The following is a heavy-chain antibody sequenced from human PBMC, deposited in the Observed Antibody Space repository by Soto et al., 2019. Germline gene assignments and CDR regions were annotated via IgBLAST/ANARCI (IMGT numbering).Heavy chain of an antibody. CDR1: GYTFTGYY. D-gene: IGHD2-15*01. CDR3: AVAYCSYNSCYTLLASDY. Sequence: ASVKVSCKASGYTFTGYYMHWVRQAPGQGLEWMGWINPDSGGTNYAQKFQGRVTMTRDTSISTAYMELSRLRSDDTAVYYCAVAYCSYNSCYTLLASDYWGPGTLVTVSS. CDR2: INPDSGGT. J-gene: IGHJ4*02. V-gene: IGHV1-2*02.